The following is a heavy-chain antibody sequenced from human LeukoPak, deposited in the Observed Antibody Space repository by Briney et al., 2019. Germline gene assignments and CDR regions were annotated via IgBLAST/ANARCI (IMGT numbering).Heavy chain of an antibody. Sequence: SQTLSLTCAISGDSVSSNSAAWNWIRQSPSRGLEWLGRTYYRSKWYNDYAVSVKSRITINPDTSKNQFSLQLNSVTPEDTAVYYCARDPELFCSSTSCYSVGFDPWGQGTLVTVSS. CDR3: ARDPELFCSSTSCYSVGFDP. J-gene: IGHJ5*02. D-gene: IGHD2-2*02. V-gene: IGHV6-1*01. CDR1: GDSVSSNSAA. CDR2: TYYRSKWYN.